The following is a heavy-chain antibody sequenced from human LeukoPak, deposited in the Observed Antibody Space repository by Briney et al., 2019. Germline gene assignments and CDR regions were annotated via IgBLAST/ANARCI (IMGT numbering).Heavy chain of an antibody. J-gene: IGHJ4*02. CDR1: GFTFSRYS. Sequence: GGSLRLSCAASGFTFSRYSMNWVRQAPGKGLEWVSYITNSSNNIYYADSVKGRFTVSRDNAKNSLYLQMNSLKTEDTALYYCSTDAECLNGVCYLYDHWGQGTLVIVSS. V-gene: IGHV3-48*04. D-gene: IGHD2-8*01. CDR3: STDAECLNGVCYLYDH. CDR2: ITNSSNNI.